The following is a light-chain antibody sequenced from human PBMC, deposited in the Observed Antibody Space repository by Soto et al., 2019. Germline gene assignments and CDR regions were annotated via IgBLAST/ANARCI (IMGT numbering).Light chain of an antibody. J-gene: IGKJ2*01. CDR2: GAS. CDR1: QSVSSSY. V-gene: IGKV3-20*01. CDR3: QQYGSSPLYP. Sequence: EIVLTQSPGTLSLSPGERATLSCRASQSVSSSYLAWYQQKPGQAPRLLIYGASSRATGIPDRFGGSGSGTDFTLTISRLEPEDFAVYYCQQYGSSPLYPFGQGTKLEIK.